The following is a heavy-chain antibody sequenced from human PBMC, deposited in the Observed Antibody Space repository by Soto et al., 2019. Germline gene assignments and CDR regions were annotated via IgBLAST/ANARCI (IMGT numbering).Heavy chain of an antibody. CDR2: INAGNGNT. CDR3: ASGYDFWSGGAYMDV. Sequence: QVQLVQSGAEVKKPGASVKVSCKASGYTFTSYAMHWVRQTPGQRLEWMGWINAGNGNTKYSQKFQGRVTITRDTSASTAYMELSSLRSEDTAVYYCASGYDFWSGGAYMDVWGKGTTVTVSS. CDR1: GYTFTSYA. D-gene: IGHD3-3*01. J-gene: IGHJ6*03. V-gene: IGHV1-3*01.